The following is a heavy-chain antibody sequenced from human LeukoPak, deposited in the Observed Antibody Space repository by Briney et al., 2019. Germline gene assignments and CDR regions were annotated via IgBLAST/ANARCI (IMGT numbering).Heavy chain of an antibody. D-gene: IGHD3-16*02. CDR1: GGSISSGGYS. Sequence: SETLSLTCAVSGGSISSGGYSWSWIRQPPGKGLEWIGYIDHSGSTYYNPSLKSRITISVDRSKNQFSLKLSSVTAADTAVYYCARGALNDYVWGSYRYYFDYWGQGTLVTVSS. J-gene: IGHJ4*02. CDR2: IDHSGST. CDR3: ARGALNDYVWGSYRYYFDY. V-gene: IGHV4-30-2*01.